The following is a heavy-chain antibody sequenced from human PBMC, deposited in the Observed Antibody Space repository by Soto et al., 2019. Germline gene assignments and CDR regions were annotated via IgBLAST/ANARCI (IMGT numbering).Heavy chain of an antibody. Sequence: QVQLVQSGAEVKKPGASVKVSCKASGYTFTSYDINWVRQATGQGLEWMGCMNPNSGNTGYAQKFQVRVNMTRNTAISTAYMELSSLRSEDPAVYYCARGERWSPGFTPYGGQGTLVTVSS. V-gene: IGHV1-8*01. D-gene: IGHD6-13*01. J-gene: IGHJ4*02. CDR3: ARGERWSPGFTPY. CDR1: GYTFTSYD. CDR2: MNPNSGNT.